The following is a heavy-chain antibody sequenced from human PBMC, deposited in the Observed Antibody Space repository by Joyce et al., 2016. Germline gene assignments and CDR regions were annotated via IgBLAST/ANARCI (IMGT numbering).Heavy chain of an antibody. D-gene: IGHD5-12*01. CDR2: IYLGGST. Sequence: QVQLQESGPGLVKPSGTLSLTCAGSGGSISSAHWWSWVRQPPGKGLEWIGEIYLGGSTTYNPSLMSRVTISVDKSKNQLSLKMNSVTAADTAVYYCARNGAYSQDSWGQGTLVTVSS. J-gene: IGHJ5*01. CDR1: GGSISSAHW. V-gene: IGHV4-4*02. CDR3: ARNGAYSQDS.